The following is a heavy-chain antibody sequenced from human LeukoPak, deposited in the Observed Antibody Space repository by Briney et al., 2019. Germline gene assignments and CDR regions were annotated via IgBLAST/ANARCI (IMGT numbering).Heavy chain of an antibody. CDR3: ARGCLVGSGYYLYYFDY. J-gene: IGHJ4*02. CDR2: MNPNSGNT. D-gene: IGHD3-22*01. V-gene: IGHV1-8*01. CDR1: GYTFTSYD. Sequence: ASVKVSCKASGYTFTSYDINWVRQATGQGLEWMGWMNPNSGNTGYAQKFQGRVTMTRNTSISTAYMELSSLRSEDTAVYYCARGCLVGSGYYLYYFDYWGQGTLVTVSS.